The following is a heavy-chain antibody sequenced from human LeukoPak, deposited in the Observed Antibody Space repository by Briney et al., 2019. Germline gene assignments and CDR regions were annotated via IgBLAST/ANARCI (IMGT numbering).Heavy chain of an antibody. CDR1: GDSIGRINYF. Sequence: SSETLSLTCTISGDSIGRINYFWGWSRQAPGKGLEWIVSMSYSGHTYYNPSLKSRVTTSIDTSKNQLSLNLKSVTAADTAVYYCARDRDVDDFDSWGHGTLVTVSS. D-gene: IGHD2-15*01. CDR2: MSYSGHT. V-gene: IGHV4-39*07. CDR3: ARDRDVDDFDS. J-gene: IGHJ4*01.